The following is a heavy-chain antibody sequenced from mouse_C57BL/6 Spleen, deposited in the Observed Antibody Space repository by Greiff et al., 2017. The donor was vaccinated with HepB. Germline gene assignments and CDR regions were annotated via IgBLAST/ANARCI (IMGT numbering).Heavy chain of an antibody. J-gene: IGHJ2*01. Sequence: QVQLQQPGAELVKPGASVKLSCKASGYTFTSYWMHWVKQRPGQGLEWIGMIHPNSGSTNYNEKFKSKATLTVDKSSSTAYMQLSILTSVDSAVYYCASKVYDIFDYWGQGTTLTVSS. D-gene: IGHD2-3*01. CDR3: ASKVYDIFDY. CDR1: GYTFTSYW. CDR2: IHPNSGST. V-gene: IGHV1-64*01.